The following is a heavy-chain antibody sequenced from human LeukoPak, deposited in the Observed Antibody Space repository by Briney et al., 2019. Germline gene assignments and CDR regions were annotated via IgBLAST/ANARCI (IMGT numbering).Heavy chain of an antibody. Sequence: SETRSLTCAVSGYSISSGYYWGWIRQPPGKGLEWIGSIYHSGSTYYNPSLKSRVTISVDTSKNQFSLKLSSVTAADTAVYYCARRYCSSTSCYYVDYWGQGTLVTVSS. CDR3: ARRYCSSTSCYYVDY. V-gene: IGHV4-38-2*01. J-gene: IGHJ4*02. CDR1: GYSISSGYY. CDR2: IYHSGST. D-gene: IGHD2-2*01.